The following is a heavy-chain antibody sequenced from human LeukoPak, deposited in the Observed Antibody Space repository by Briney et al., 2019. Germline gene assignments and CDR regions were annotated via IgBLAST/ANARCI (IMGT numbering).Heavy chain of an antibody. CDR2: IIPIFGTA. CDR3: AKGGRHQTRYCSGGSCLGDAFDI. J-gene: IGHJ3*02. V-gene: IGHV1-69*06. Sequence: GASVKVSCKASGGTFSSYAISWVRQAPGQGLEWMGGIIPIFGTANYAQKFQGRVTITADKSTSTAYMELSSLRSEDTAVYYCAKGGRHQTRYCSGGSCLGDAFDIWGQGTMVTVSS. CDR1: GGTFSSYA. D-gene: IGHD2-15*01.